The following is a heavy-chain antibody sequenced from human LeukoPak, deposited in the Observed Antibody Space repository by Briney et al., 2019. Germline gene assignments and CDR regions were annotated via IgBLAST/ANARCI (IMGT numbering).Heavy chain of an antibody. Sequence: SETLSLTCNVSGGSINSYYWSWIRQPAGEGLEWIGRIYSSGSTNYNPSLKSRVTMSVDTSKNQFSLKLSSVTAADTTLYYCARWKSYCGGDCYSYWGQGILVTVSS. J-gene: IGHJ4*02. CDR1: GGSINSYY. CDR2: IYSSGST. D-gene: IGHD2-21*02. CDR3: ARWKSYCGGDCYSY. V-gene: IGHV4-4*07.